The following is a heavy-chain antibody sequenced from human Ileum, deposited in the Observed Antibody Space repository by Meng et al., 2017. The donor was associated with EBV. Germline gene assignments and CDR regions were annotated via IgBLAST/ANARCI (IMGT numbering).Heavy chain of an antibody. D-gene: IGHD3-16*01. Sequence: QVQLVQSGARGKKPGASGKVSCKGSGYTFINHDINWVRQAAGQGLESIGWMNSYTGNAGYAQKFRGRVTMTRDTSINTAYLEVISLTSEDTAVYYCARGSGAGGRDWFDPWSQGTLVTVSS. J-gene: IGHJ5*02. V-gene: IGHV1-8*01. CDR1: GYTFINHD. CDR3: ARGSGAGGRDWFDP. CDR2: MNSYTGNA.